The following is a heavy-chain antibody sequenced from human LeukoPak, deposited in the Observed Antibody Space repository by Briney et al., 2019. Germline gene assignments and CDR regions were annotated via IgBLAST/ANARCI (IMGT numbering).Heavy chain of an antibody. CDR1: GYTFTGYY. CDR2: ISAYNGNT. CDR3: ARSETYYYDSSGPRCDY. V-gene: IGHV1-18*04. J-gene: IGHJ4*02. Sequence: ASVKVSCKASGYTFTGYYMHWVRQAPGQGLEWMGWISAYNGNTNYAQKLQGRVTMTTDTSTSTAYMELRSLRSDDTAVYYCARSETYYYDSSGPRCDYWGQGTLVTVSS. D-gene: IGHD3-22*01.